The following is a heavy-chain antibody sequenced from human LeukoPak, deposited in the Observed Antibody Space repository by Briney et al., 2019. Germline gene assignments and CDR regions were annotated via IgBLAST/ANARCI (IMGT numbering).Heavy chain of an antibody. CDR2: IRSKAYGGTT. V-gene: IGHV3-49*03. Sequence: GGSLRLSCTASGFTFGDYAMSWFRQAPGKGLEWVGFIRSKAYGGTTEYAASVKGRFTISRDDSKSIAYLQMNSLKTEDTAVYYCARRAGAYSHPYDYWGQGTLVTVSS. CDR1: GFTFGDYA. J-gene: IGHJ4*02. CDR3: ARRAGAYSHPYDY. D-gene: IGHD4/OR15-4a*01.